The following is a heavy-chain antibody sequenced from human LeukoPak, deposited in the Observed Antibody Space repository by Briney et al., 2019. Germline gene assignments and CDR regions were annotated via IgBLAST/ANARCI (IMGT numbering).Heavy chain of an antibody. CDR3: ARDPTGYYDFWSGQNWFDP. Sequence: GGSLRLSCAASGFTFSSYAMSWVRQAPGKGLEWVSAISGSGGSTYYADSVKGRFTISRDNAKNSLYLQMNSLRAEDTAVYYCARDPTGYYDFWSGQNWFDPWGQGTLVTVSS. J-gene: IGHJ5*02. CDR2: ISGSGGST. D-gene: IGHD3-3*01. CDR1: GFTFSSYA. V-gene: IGHV3-23*01.